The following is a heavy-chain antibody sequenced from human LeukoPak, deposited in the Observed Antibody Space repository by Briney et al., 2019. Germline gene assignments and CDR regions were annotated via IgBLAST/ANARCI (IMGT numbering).Heavy chain of an antibody. CDR1: GFTFSSYG. CDR2: ISSDSSYI. CDR3: ARDPNVLGITPYYFDF. V-gene: IGHV3-21*01. J-gene: IGHJ4*02. D-gene: IGHD3-10*02. Sequence: GGSLRLSCAASGFTFSSYGMHWVRQAPGKGLEWVASISSDSSYIDYADSGKGRFTISRDNAKNSLFLKTDTLRGDDTGIYYCARDPNVLGITPYYFDFWGQGTLVTVSS.